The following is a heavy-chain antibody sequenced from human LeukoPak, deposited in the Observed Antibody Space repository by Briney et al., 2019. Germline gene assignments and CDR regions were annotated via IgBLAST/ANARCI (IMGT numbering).Heavy chain of an antibody. Sequence: ASVKVSCKASGGTFSSYAISWVRQAPGQGLEWMGRIIIILGIANYAQKFQGRVTITADKSTSTAYMELSSLRSEDTAVYYCARDLAVAGTVDYYYYGMDVWGQGTTVTVSS. CDR2: IIIILGIA. D-gene: IGHD6-19*01. J-gene: IGHJ6*02. CDR1: GGTFSSYA. CDR3: ARDLAVAGTVDYYYYGMDV. V-gene: IGHV1-69*04.